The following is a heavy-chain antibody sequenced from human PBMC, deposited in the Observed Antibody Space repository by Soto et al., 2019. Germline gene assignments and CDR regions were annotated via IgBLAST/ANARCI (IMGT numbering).Heavy chain of an antibody. CDR2: IYYSGST. Sequence: ASETLSLTCTVSGGSISSGGYYWGWIRQHPGKGLEWIGYIYYSGSTYYNPSLKSRVTISVDTSKNQFSLKLSSVTAADTAVYYCARGWGGWELWPPPFDYWGQGTLVTVSS. V-gene: IGHV4-31*03. CDR3: ARGWGGWELWPPPFDY. J-gene: IGHJ4*02. D-gene: IGHD1-26*01. CDR1: GGSISSGGYY.